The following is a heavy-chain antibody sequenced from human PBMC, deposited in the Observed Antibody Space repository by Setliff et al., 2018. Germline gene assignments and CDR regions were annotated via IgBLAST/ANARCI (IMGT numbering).Heavy chain of an antibody. Sequence: GGSLRLSCAASGFTFSDYAMSWIRQAPGKGLEWISSIVGNGVYTNYADSVKGRSTISRDNAKKSLSLQTNSLRAEDTAVYYCARDLGHGGDSDYWGQGILVTVSS. J-gene: IGHJ4*02. CDR2: IVGNGVYT. CDR3: ARDLGHGGDSDY. D-gene: IGHD2-21*02. CDR1: GFTFSDYA. V-gene: IGHV3-11*05.